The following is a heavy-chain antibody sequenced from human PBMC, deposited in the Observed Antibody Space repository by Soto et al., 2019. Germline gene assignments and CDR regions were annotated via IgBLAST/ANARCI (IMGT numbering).Heavy chain of an antibody. V-gene: IGHV4-4*07. CDR1: GGSINTYY. CDR2: IYSGGST. Sequence: QVQLQEWGPGLVKPSETLSLTCTVSGGSINTYYWSWIRQAAGEGLEWIGRIYSGGSTNYNPPLLRRVAETVHISKNQFSLKLSSAAAAATAVYYCLRGPGGFGEFSLDYWGHGTLVTVSS. J-gene: IGHJ4*01. D-gene: IGHD3-10*01. CDR3: LRGPGGFGEFSLDY.